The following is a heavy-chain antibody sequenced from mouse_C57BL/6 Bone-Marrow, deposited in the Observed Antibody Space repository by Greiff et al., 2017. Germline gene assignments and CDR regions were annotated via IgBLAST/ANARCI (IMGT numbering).Heavy chain of an antibody. D-gene: IGHD3-2*02. Sequence: EVQLQQSGAELVRPGASVKLSCTASGFNIKDDYMHWVKQRPEQGLEWIGWIDPENGDTEYASKFQGTATITADTSSNTAYLQLSSLTSEDTAVYYCPQTAQATGYAMDYWGQGTSVTVSS. CDR1: GFNIKDDY. CDR3: PQTAQATGYAMDY. CDR2: IDPENGDT. V-gene: IGHV14-4*01. J-gene: IGHJ4*01.